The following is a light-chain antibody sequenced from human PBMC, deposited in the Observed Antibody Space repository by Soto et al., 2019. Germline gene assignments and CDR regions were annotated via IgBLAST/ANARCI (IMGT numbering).Light chain of an antibody. CDR1: SSDIGGYNF. J-gene: IGLJ1*01. CDR3: SSYAGSNNYV. Sequence: QSALTQPPSASGSPGQSVTISCTGTSSDIGGYNFASWYQHHPDKAPKLMIYEITKRPSGVPARFSGSKSDNTASLTVSGLQAEDEADYYCSSYAGSNNYVFGTGTKLTVL. V-gene: IGLV2-8*01. CDR2: EIT.